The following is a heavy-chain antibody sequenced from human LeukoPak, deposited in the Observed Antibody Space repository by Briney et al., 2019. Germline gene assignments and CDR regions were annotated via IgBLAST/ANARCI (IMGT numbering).Heavy chain of an antibody. CDR2: IYHSGST. D-gene: IGHD2-2*01. J-gene: IGHJ4*02. CDR1: GGSISSGGYC. CDR3: ARAYCSSTSCYPFS. Sequence: SETLSLTCTVSGGSISSGGYCWSWIRQPPGKGLERIGYIYHSGSTYYNPSLKSRVTISVDRSKNQFSLKLSSVTAADTAVYYCARAYCSSTSCYPFSWGQGTLVTVSS. V-gene: IGHV4-30-2*01.